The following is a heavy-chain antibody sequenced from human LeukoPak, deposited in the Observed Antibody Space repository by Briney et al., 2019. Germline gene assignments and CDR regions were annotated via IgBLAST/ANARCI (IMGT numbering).Heavy chain of an antibody. Sequence: GGSLRLSCTASGFTFGDYGMSWVRQAPGKGLEWVGFIQSRTYGGATQYAASVKGRFTISRDDSKSIAYLQMNSLKTEDTAVYYCTRRYNYDSSGYYYVRDAFDIWGQGTMVTVSS. CDR3: TRRYNYDSSGYYYVRDAFDI. V-gene: IGHV3-49*04. CDR2: IQSRTYGGAT. CDR1: GFTFGDYG. J-gene: IGHJ3*02. D-gene: IGHD3-22*01.